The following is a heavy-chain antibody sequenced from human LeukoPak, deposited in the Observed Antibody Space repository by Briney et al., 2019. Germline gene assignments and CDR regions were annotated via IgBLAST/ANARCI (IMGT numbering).Heavy chain of an antibody. J-gene: IGHJ5*02. CDR3: ARAYYYGSGSSLPLNNWFDP. V-gene: IGHV4-61*01. CDR1: GGSVSSGISY. D-gene: IGHD3-10*01. Sequence: SETLSLTCSVSGGSVSSGISYWSWIRQPPGEGLEWIAYISDSGGSDYNPSLRGRVTISVDTSKNQFSLKLSSVTAADTAVYYCARAYYYGSGSSLPLNNWFDPWGQGTLDTVSS. CDR2: ISDSGGS.